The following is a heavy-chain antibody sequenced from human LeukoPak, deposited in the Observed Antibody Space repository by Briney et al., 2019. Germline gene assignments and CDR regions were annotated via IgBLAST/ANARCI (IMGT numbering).Heavy chain of an antibody. Sequence: GGSLRLSCVASGFTFSTYWMSWVRQAPGKGLEWVSAISGSGGSTYYADSVKGRFTISRDNSKNTLYLQMNSLRAEDTAVYYCARGVGRGIAAAGTSYYYDSSGYYFDYWGQGTLVTVSS. J-gene: IGHJ4*02. CDR3: ARGVGRGIAAAGTSYYYDSSGYYFDY. CDR1: GFTFSTYW. D-gene: IGHD3-22*01. V-gene: IGHV3-23*01. CDR2: ISGSGGST.